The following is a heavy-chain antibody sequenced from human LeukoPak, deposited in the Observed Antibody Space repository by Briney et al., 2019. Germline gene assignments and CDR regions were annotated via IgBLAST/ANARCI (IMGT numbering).Heavy chain of an antibody. CDR2: IYYSVST. CDR3: ATHGVVRGVLAWFDP. J-gene: IGHJ5*02. V-gene: IGHV4-39*01. Sequence: SETLSLTCAVSGGSIRNTSYYWGWIRQPPGKGLEWIGSIYYSVSTFYNPSLKSRVTISVDTSKKQFSLKLSSMTAADTAVYYCATHGVVRGVLAWFDPWGQGTLVTVSS. D-gene: IGHD3-10*01. CDR1: GGSIRNTSYY.